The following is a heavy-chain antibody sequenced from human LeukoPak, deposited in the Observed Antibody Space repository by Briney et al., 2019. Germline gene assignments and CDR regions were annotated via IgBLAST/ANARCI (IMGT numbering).Heavy chain of an antibody. V-gene: IGHV3-7*01. D-gene: IGHD2-21*02. J-gene: IGHJ4*02. CDR2: IKQDGSEK. CDR3: ASHRDYGGDNRLPGAFDY. Sequence: GGSLRLSCAASGFTFSSYWMSWVRQAPGKGLEWVANIKQDGSEKYYVDSVKGRFTISRDNAKNSLFLQMNSLRAEDTAVYYCASHRDYGGDNRLPGAFDYWGQGTLVTVSS. CDR1: GFTFSSYW.